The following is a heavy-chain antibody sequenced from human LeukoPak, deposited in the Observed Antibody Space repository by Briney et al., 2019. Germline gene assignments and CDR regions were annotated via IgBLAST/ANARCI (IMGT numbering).Heavy chain of an antibody. Sequence: HPGGSLRLSCAASGFSFSSYAMSWVRQAPGKGLEWVSGINNSGGSSYYADSVKGRFTISRDNSKNTLYLQMNSLRAEDTAIYYCAKRDSSYGYGGGSGYYFDYWGQGTLLTVSS. CDR2: INNSGGSS. J-gene: IGHJ4*02. V-gene: IGHV3-23*01. CDR1: GFSFSSYA. D-gene: IGHD5-18*01. CDR3: AKRDSSYGYGGGSGYYFDY.